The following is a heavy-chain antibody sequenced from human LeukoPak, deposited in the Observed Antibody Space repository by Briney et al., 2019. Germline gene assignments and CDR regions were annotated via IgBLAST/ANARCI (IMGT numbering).Heavy chain of an antibody. Sequence: GGSLRLPCAASRFTFSSYAMRWVRQAPGKGLEWVSAISGGGAGTYYAASVKGRFTIFRDNSKNTLYLQMYSLRAEHTAVYYCARLPAAINGYFDPWGQGTLVTVSS. V-gene: IGHV3-23*01. D-gene: IGHD2-2*01. CDR1: RFTFSSYA. CDR3: ARLPAAINGYFDP. CDR2: ISGGGAGT. J-gene: IGHJ5*02.